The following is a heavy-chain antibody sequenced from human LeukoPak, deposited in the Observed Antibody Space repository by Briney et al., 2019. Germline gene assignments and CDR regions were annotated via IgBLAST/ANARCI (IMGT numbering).Heavy chain of an antibody. J-gene: IGHJ4*02. CDR3: AKDHLSHYDFWGGYSDY. CDR2: IRFDGSNK. V-gene: IGHV3-30*02. D-gene: IGHD3-3*01. CDR1: GFTFSNYG. Sequence: GGSLRLSCAASGFTFSNYGMHWVRQAPGKGLDWVAFIRFDGSNKYYADSVKGRFTISRDNSKNTLYLQMNSLRAEDTAVFYCAKDHLSHYDFWGGYSDYWGQGTLVTVSS.